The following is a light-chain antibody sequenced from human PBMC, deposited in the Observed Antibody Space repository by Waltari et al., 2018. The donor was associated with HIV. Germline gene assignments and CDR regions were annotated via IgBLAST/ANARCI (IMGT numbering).Light chain of an antibody. CDR2: AAS. J-gene: IGKJ1*01. CDR3: QKYNSALRT. V-gene: IGKV1-27*01. Sequence: DIQMTQSPSSLSAFVGDRVTITCRASQGISNYLAWDQQKPGKVPKLLIYAASTLQSGVPSRFSGSGSGTDFTFTISSLQPEDVATYYCQKYNSALRTFGQGTKVEIK. CDR1: QGISNY.